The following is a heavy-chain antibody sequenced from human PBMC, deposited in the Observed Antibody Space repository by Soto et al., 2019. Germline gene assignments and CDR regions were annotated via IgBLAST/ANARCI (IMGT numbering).Heavy chain of an antibody. CDR1: GFTFSNYW. J-gene: IGHJ3*02. V-gene: IGHV3-74*01. CDR3: ARDRSAGDAFDI. Sequence: PGGSLRLSCAASGFTFSNYWMHWVRQAPGKGLVWVSHINSDGSSTTYADSVKGRFTISRDNAKNTLYLQMNSLRAEDTAVYYCARDRSAGDAFDIWGRGTMVTVSS. CDR2: INSDGSST. D-gene: IGHD6-13*01.